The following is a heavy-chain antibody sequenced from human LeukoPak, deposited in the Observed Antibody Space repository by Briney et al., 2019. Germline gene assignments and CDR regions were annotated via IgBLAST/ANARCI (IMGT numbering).Heavy chain of an antibody. Sequence: GGSLRLSCAASGFTFSGYYMSWVRQAPGKGLEWVAGIKPDGSGEYYVDSVKGRFTISRDNAKNSLYLQMNSLRAEDTSVYYCARDRRSSSYNYFDYWGQGTLVTVSS. CDR2: IKPDGSGE. CDR1: GFTFSGYY. CDR3: ARDRRSSSYNYFDY. D-gene: IGHD6-13*01. V-gene: IGHV3-7*04. J-gene: IGHJ4*02.